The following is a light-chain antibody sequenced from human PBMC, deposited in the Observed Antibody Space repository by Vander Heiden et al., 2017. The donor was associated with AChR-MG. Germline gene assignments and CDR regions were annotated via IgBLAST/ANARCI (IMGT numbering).Light chain of an antibody. CDR3: QQYNNWPQRT. V-gene: IGKV3-15*01. CDR1: QSVSSN. CDR2: GAS. J-gene: IGKJ1*01. Sequence: EIVMTQSSATLSVSPGERATLSCRASQSVSSNLAWYQQKPGQAPRLLIYGASTRATGIPARFSGSGSGTEFTLTISSLQSEDFAVYYCQQYNNWPQRTFGQGTKVEIK.